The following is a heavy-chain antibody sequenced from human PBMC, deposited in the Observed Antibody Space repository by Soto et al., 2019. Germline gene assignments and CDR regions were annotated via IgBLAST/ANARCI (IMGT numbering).Heavy chain of an antibody. V-gene: IGHV5-51*01. D-gene: IGHD2-21*02. Sequence: PGESLKISCKGSGYSFTSYWIGWVRQMPGKGLEWMGIIYPGDSDTRYSPSFQGQVTISADKSISTAYLQWSSLKASDTAMYYCASAEVAYSGGDCYGWNAFDIWGQGTMVTVSS. CDR3: ASAEVAYSGGDCYGWNAFDI. CDR2: IYPGDSDT. CDR1: GYSFTSYW. J-gene: IGHJ3*02.